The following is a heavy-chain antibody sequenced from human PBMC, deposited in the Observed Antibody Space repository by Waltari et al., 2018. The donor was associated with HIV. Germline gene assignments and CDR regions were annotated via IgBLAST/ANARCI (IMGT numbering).Heavy chain of an antibody. D-gene: IGHD1-26*01. CDR2: MNPNSGNT. J-gene: IGHJ6*02. Sequence: QVQLVQSGAEVKKPGASVKVSCKASGYTFTSYDINWVRKATGQGLEWMGWMNPNSGNTGYAQKFQGRVTMTRNTSISTAYMELSSLRSEDTAVYYCAASYSGSYYGYYGMDVWGQGTTVTVSS. CDR1: GYTFTSYD. CDR3: AASYSGSYYGYYGMDV. V-gene: IGHV1-8*01.